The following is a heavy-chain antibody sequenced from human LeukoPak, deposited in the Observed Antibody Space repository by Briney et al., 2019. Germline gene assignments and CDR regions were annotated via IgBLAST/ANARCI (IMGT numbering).Heavy chain of an antibody. D-gene: IGHD2/OR15-2a*01. CDR3: ARGGLLYGLDV. Sequence: GGSLRLSCAASGFTFSSYELDWVRQAPGEGPEWLSYISSSGSTKYYADSVKGRFTISRDDAKNSLYLQMNSLRAEATSLYCCARGGLLYGLDVWGQGTPVTVSS. CDR2: ISSSGSTK. J-gene: IGHJ6*02. CDR1: GFTFSSYE. V-gene: IGHV3-48*03.